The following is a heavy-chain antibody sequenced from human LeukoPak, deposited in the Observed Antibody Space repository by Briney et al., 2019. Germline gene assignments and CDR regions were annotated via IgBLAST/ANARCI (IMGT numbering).Heavy chain of an antibody. V-gene: IGHV1-8*01. D-gene: IGHD5-24*01. CDR1: GYTFASYG. Sequence: ASVKVSCKASGYTFASYGINWLRQATGQGLEWMGWMNPNSANTGYAQKFQGRVTMTRNSSISTAYMELSSLISEDTAVYYCARGTRTGEDGTAGTFDYWGQGTLVTVSS. CDR2: MNPNSANT. J-gene: IGHJ4*02. CDR3: ARGTRTGEDGTAGTFDY.